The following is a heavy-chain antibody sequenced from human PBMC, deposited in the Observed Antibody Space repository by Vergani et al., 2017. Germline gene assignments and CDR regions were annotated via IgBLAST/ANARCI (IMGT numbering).Heavy chain of an antibody. CDR1: EYSFGNYW. CDR2: IYPADSDT. Sequence: EVELVQSGPEMRKPGESLKISCKGSEYSFGNYWIGWVRQMPGKGLEWMGFIYPADSDTRYSPSFQGQVTISADKSISTAFLQWDSLKASDTALYYCARHTTYTDSGGQGTLDTVSS. D-gene: IGHD1-1*01. V-gene: IGHV5-51*01. J-gene: IGHJ4*02. CDR3: ARHTTYTDS.